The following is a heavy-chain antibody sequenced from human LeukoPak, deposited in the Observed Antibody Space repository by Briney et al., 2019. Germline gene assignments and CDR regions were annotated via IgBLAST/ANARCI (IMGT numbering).Heavy chain of an antibody. V-gene: IGHV4-59*01. CDR2: IYYSGST. CDR3: ARDNYYGSGSYYNGGYYYYYMDV. D-gene: IGHD3-10*01. J-gene: IGHJ6*03. Sequence: SETLSLTCAVYGGSISSYYWSWIRQPPGKGLEWIGYIYYSGSTNYNPSLKSRVTISVDTSKNQFSLKLSSVTAADTAVYYCARDNYYGSGSYYNGGYYYYYMDVWGKGTTVTISS. CDR1: GGSISSYY.